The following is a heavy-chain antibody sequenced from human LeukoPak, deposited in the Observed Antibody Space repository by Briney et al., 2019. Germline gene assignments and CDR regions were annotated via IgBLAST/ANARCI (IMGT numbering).Heavy chain of an antibody. V-gene: IGHV3-7*01. Sequence: GGSLRLSCAASGFTFSSYWMSWVRQAPGKGLEWVANIKQDGSEKYYVDSVKGRFTISRDNAKNSLYLQMNSLRAEDTAVYYCARDAPQADYGDYVSKPHDAFDIWGQGTMVTVSS. CDR3: ARDAPQADYGDYVSKPHDAFDI. J-gene: IGHJ3*02. CDR1: GFTFSSYW. CDR2: IKQDGSEK. D-gene: IGHD4-17*01.